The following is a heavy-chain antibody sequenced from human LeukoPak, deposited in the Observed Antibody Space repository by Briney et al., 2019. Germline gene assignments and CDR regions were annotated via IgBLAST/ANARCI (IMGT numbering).Heavy chain of an antibody. D-gene: IGHD2-2*03. CDR2: ISYDGSNR. CDR3: TRQGWIY. J-gene: IGHJ4*02. V-gene: IGHV3-30*03. CDR1: GFPFSSYG. Sequence: PGRSLRLSCAASGFPFSSYGIHWVRQAPGKGLEWVAVISYDGSNRYYADSVKGRFTTSRDNSKDVVYLQMNSVRDEDTAVYYCTRQGWIYWGQGTLVTVSS.